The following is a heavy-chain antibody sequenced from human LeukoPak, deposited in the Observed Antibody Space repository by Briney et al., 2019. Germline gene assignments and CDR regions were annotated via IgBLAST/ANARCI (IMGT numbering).Heavy chain of an antibody. CDR3: ARETAGIAAAGQYYYYYYMDV. CDR2: INPNSGGT. V-gene: IGHV1-2*02. J-gene: IGHJ6*03. D-gene: IGHD6-13*01. CDR1: GYTFTGYY. Sequence: ASLKVSCKASGYTFTGYYMHWVRQAPGQGLEWMGWINPNSGGTNYAQKFQGRVTMTRDTSISTAYMELSRLRSDDTAVYYCARETAGIAAAGQYYYYYYMDVWGKGTTVTVSS.